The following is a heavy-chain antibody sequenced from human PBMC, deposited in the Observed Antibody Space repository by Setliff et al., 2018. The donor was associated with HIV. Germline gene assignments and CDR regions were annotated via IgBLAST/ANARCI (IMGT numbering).Heavy chain of an antibody. Sequence: SVKVSCKASGGTFSSFGIIWVRQAPGQGFEWMGGIIPIFGTANYAQKFQGRITITADESTSTAYMELSSLRSEDTAIYCCARGRESLWFGELPSRDAFDIWGQGTMVTVSS. D-gene: IGHD3-10*01. CDR3: ARGRESLWFGELPSRDAFDI. J-gene: IGHJ3*02. CDR2: IIPIFGTA. CDR1: GGTFSSFG. V-gene: IGHV1-69*13.